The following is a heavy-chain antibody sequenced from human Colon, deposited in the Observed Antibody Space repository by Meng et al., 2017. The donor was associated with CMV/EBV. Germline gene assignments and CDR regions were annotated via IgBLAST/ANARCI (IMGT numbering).Heavy chain of an antibody. CDR1: GFTFGDYA. CDR3: TRVGTLRQHHFDY. D-gene: IGHD1-14*01. Sequence: GGSLRLSCTASGFTFGDYAVIWVRQAPGKGLEWVGFITSKRYGGTTEYAASVKGRFTISRDDSKSIAYLQMNSLRTEDTAVYYCTRVGTLRQHHFDYWGRGTLVTVSS. CDR2: ITSKRYGGTT. V-gene: IGHV3-49*04. J-gene: IGHJ4*02.